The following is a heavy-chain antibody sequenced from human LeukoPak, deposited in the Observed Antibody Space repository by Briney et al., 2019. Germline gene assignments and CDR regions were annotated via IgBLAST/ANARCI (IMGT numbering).Heavy chain of an antibody. CDR3: ARGYDISDY. CDR1: GFTFSSYG. V-gene: IGHV3-9*01. CDR2: ISWNSGSI. J-gene: IGHJ4*02. D-gene: IGHD3-9*01. Sequence: GGSLRLSCAASGFTFSSYGMHWVRQAPGKGLEWVSGISWNSGSIGYADSAKGRFTISRDNAKKSLYLQMNSLRVEDTAVYYCARGYDISDYWGQGTVVTVSS.